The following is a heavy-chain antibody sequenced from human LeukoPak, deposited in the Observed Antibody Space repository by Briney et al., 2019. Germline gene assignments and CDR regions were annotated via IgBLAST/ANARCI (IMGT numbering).Heavy chain of an antibody. J-gene: IGHJ4*02. CDR3: AKRERESYNYGYPDY. D-gene: IGHD5-18*01. V-gene: IGHV3-23*01. CDR1: GFTFSSYA. Sequence: GGSLRLSCAASGFTFSSYAMSWVRQAPGKGLEWVSGIGGSGGSTYYADSVKGRFTISRDNSKNTLYLQMNSLRPEDPAVYYCAKRERESYNYGYPDYWGQGTLVTVSS. CDR2: IGGSGGST.